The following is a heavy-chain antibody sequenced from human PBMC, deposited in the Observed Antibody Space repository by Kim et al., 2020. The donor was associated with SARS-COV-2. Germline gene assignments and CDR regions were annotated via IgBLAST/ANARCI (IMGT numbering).Heavy chain of an antibody. Sequence: GGSLRLSCEISGFSFSNHAVTWVRQAPGKGLEWVATLSPTGRERYYLDSLKGRFTISRDDSKKMFYLQMNSLITEDTALYYCAREVSCFDIWGQGTMVTVST. J-gene: IGHJ3*02. CDR1: GFSFSNHA. CDR3: AREVSCFDI. D-gene: IGHD2-15*01. V-gene: IGHV3-30*04. CDR2: LSPTGRER.